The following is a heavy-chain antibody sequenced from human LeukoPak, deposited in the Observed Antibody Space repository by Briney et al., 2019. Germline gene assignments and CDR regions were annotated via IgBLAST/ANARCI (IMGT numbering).Heavy chain of an antibody. CDR1: GGSISSGGYS. J-gene: IGHJ3*02. Sequence: SETLSLTCAVSGGSISSGGYSWSWIRQPPGKGLEWIGYIYHSGSTYYNPSLKSRVTISVDRSKNQFSLKLSSVTAADTAVYYCARDYGYCGSTSCPHDAFDIWGQGTMVTVSS. CDR3: ARDYGYCGSTSCPHDAFDI. D-gene: IGHD2-2*01. CDR2: IYHSGST. V-gene: IGHV4-30-2*01.